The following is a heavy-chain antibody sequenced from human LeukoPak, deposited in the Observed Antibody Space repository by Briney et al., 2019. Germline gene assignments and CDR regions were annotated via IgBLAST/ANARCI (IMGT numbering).Heavy chain of an antibody. CDR2: INPNSGGT. CDR1: GYTFTGYY. V-gene: IGHV1-2*02. J-gene: IGHJ5*02. Sequence: ASVKVSCKASGYTFTGYYTHWVRQAPGQGLEWMGWINPNSGGTNYAQKFQGRVTMTRDTSISTAYMELSRLRSDDTAVYYCARGGVKSIVVVVAGHWFDPWGQGTLVTVSS. CDR3: ARGGVKSIVVVVAGHWFDP. D-gene: IGHD2-15*01.